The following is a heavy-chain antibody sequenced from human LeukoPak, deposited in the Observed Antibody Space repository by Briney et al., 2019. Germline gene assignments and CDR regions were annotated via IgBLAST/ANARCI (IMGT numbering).Heavy chain of an antibody. D-gene: IGHD3-3*02. CDR3: ARGRGISSYYYYYYGMDV. CDR1: GGSFSGYY. Sequence: SETLSLTCAVYGGSFSGYYWSWIRQPPGKGLEWIGEINHSGSTNYNPSLKSRVTISVDTSKNQFSLKLSSVTAADTAVYYCARGRGISSYYYYYYGMDVWGKGTTVTVSS. V-gene: IGHV4-34*01. CDR2: INHSGST. J-gene: IGHJ6*04.